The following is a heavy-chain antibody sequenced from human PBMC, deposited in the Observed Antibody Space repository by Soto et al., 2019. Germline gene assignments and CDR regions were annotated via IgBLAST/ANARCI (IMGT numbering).Heavy chain of an antibody. CDR2: INPNSGGT. J-gene: IGHJ6*02. CDR1: GYTFTGYY. Sequence: GASVKVSCKASGYTFTGYYMHWVRQAPGQGLEWMGWINPNSGGTNYAQKFQGRVTMTRDTSISTAYMELSRLRSGDTAVYYCARDFSGIQLWFVYYGMDVWGQGTTVTVSS. D-gene: IGHD5-18*01. CDR3: ARDFSGIQLWFVYYGMDV. V-gene: IGHV1-2*02.